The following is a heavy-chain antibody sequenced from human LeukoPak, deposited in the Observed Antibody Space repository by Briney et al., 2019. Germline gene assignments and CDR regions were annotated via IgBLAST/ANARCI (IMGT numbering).Heavy chain of an antibody. Sequence: SGTLSLTCAVSGGSISSSNWWSWVRQPPGKGLEWIGSIYYSGSTYYNPSLKSRVTISVDTSKNQFSLKLSSVTAAATAVYYCASWTIRITIFGVVITPIDYWGQGTLVTVSS. V-gene: IGHV4-4*02. CDR1: GGSISSSNW. CDR2: IYYSGST. D-gene: IGHD3-3*01. J-gene: IGHJ4*02. CDR3: ASWTIRITIFGVVITPIDY.